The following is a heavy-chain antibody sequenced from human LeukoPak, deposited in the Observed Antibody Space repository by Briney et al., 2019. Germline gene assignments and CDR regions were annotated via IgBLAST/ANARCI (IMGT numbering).Heavy chain of an antibody. V-gene: IGHV3-48*02. CDR3: ARDHGGGSYTPSLDY. Sequence: PGGSLRLSCAASGFTFSTYSMNWVRQAPGKGLEWVSYITSSSSTIYYADSVRGRFTITRDNAKNSLYLQMNSLRDEDTAVYYCARDHGGGSYTPSLDYWGQGTLVTVSS. CDR2: ITSSSSTI. D-gene: IGHD1-26*01. CDR1: GFTFSTYS. J-gene: IGHJ4*02.